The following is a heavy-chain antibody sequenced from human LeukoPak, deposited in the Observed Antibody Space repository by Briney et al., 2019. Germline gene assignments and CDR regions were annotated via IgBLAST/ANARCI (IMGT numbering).Heavy chain of an antibody. CDR2: ISSSGSTI. Sequence: GGSLTLSCAASGFTFSSYEMNWVRQAPGKGLEWVSYISSSGSTIYYADSVKGRSTISRDNAKNSLFLQMNSLRAEDTAVYYCARVLRYCSGGNCYSGGLGYMDVWGKGTTVTISS. CDR3: ARVLRYCSGGNCYSGGLGYMDV. D-gene: IGHD2-15*01. CDR1: GFTFSSYE. V-gene: IGHV3-48*03. J-gene: IGHJ6*03.